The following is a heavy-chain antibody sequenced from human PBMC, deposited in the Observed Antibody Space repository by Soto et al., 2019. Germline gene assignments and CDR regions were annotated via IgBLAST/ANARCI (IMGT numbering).Heavy chain of an antibody. CDR3: AKSDTYYDFWSGYTETYYFDY. Sequence: GASVKVSCKASGGTFSSYAISWVRQAPGQGLEWMGGIIPIFGTANYAQKFQGRVTITADDSTSTAYMELSSLRSEDTAVYYCAKSDTYYDFWSGYTETYYFDYWGQGTLVTVSS. CDR2: IIPIFGTA. D-gene: IGHD3-3*01. CDR1: GGTFSSYA. J-gene: IGHJ4*02. V-gene: IGHV1-69*13.